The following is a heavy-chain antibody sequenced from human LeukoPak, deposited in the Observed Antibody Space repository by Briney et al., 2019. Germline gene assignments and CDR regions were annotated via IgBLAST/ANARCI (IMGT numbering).Heavy chain of an antibody. V-gene: IGHV3-23*01. CDR2: ISGSGGST. Sequence: GGSLRLSCAASGFTFSSYAISWVRQAPGKGLEWVSAISGSGGSTYYADSVKGRFTISRDNSKNTLYLQMNSLRAEDTAVYYCAKDNGSGSYLDYWGQGNLVTVSS. D-gene: IGHD3-10*01. CDR1: GFTFSSYA. J-gene: IGHJ4*02. CDR3: AKDNGSGSYLDY.